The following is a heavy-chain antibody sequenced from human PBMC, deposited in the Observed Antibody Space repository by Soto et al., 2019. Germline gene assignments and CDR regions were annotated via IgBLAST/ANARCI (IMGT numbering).Heavy chain of an antibody. CDR1: GFTFSSYA. D-gene: IGHD3-22*01. V-gene: IGHV3-64D*06. J-gene: IGHJ4*02. CDR3: VSYDSSGYYTGPEPLR. CDR2: ISSNGGST. Sequence: GGSLRLSCSASGFTFSSYAMHWVRQAPGKGLEYVSAISSNGGSTYYADSVKGRFTISRDNSKNTLYLQMSSLRAEDTAVYYCVSYDSSGYYTGPEPLRWGQGTLVTVSS.